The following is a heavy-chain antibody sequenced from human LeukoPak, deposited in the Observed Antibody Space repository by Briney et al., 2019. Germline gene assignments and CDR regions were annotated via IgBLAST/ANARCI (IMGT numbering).Heavy chain of an antibody. Sequence: GGSLRLSCAASGSTFSNYDMSWVRQAPGKGLEWVSAFSDSGGSTYYADSVKGRFTISRDNSKNTLYLQMNSLRAEDTAVYYCAKNFGDYSISGFDYWGQGTLVTVSS. D-gene: IGHD6-6*01. V-gene: IGHV3-23*01. CDR1: GSTFSNYD. CDR2: FSDSGGST. CDR3: AKNFGDYSISGFDY. J-gene: IGHJ4*02.